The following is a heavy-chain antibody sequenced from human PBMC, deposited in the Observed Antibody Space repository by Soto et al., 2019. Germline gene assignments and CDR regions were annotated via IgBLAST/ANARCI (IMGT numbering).Heavy chain of an antibody. CDR3: ARINLGSAFDI. J-gene: IGHJ3*02. V-gene: IGHV3-53*01. CDR1: GVTVSDSY. Sequence: VQLVESGGGLVQPGGSLRLSCAASGVTVSDSYMSWVRQAPGKGLEWVSALYSGGDRYYADSVRGRFTVSRATSKNTLFPQMNSLRADDTAVYFCARINLGSAFDIWGRGTKVTVSS. D-gene: IGHD7-27*01. CDR2: LYSGGDR.